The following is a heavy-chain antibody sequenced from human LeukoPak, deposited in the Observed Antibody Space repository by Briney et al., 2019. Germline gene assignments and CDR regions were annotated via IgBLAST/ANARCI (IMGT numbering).Heavy chain of an antibody. CDR2: ISSSGSTI. J-gene: IGHJ6*03. Sequence: GGSLRLSCAASGFTFSSYEMNWVRQAPGKGLEWVSYISSSGSTIYYADSVKGRFTISRDNAKNSLYLQMNSLRAEDTAVYYCARGTPYGSGSLQLYYYYYMDVWGKGTTVTISS. V-gene: IGHV3-48*03. CDR3: ARGTPYGSGSLQLYYYYYMDV. CDR1: GFTFSSYE. D-gene: IGHD3-10*01.